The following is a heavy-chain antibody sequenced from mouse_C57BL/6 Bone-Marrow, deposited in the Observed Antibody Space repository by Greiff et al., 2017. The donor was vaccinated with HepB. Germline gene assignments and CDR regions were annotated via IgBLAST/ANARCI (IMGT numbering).Heavy chain of an antibody. V-gene: IGHV1-53*01. J-gene: IGHJ4*01. CDR1: GYTFTSYW. CDR3: ARAVYDLYYSLDY. D-gene: IGHD2-3*01. CDR2: INPSNGGT. Sequence: QVQLQQPGTELVKPGASVKLSCKASGYTFTSYWMHWVKQRPGQGLEWIGNINPSNGGTNYNEKFKSKATLTVDKSSSTAYMQLSSLTTEDSAVYYCARAVYDLYYSLDYWGQGTSVTVSS.